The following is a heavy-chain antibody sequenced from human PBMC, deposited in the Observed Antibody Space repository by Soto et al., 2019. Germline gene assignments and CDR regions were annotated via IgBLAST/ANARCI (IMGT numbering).Heavy chain of an antibody. CDR1: GFTFSSYG. D-gene: IGHD2-2*01. CDR3: ARNASAAPYYFDY. Sequence: QVQLVESGGGVVQPGRSLRLSCAASGFTFSSYGMHWVRQAPGKGLEWVAVIWYDGSNKYYADSVKGRLTISRDNSKNTLYLQMNSLRVEDTAVYYCARNASAAPYYFDYWGQGTLVTVSS. V-gene: IGHV3-33*01. J-gene: IGHJ4*02. CDR2: IWYDGSNK.